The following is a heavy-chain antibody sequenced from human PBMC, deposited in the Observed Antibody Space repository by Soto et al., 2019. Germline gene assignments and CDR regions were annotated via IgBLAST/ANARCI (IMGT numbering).Heavy chain of an antibody. Sequence: LRLSCAASGFTFSNYGMSWVRQAPGEGLQWVATIHPTGSNTHYAESVEGRFTISRDNSKNTLNLQMNSLRVEDTAVYYCAKDPSTGPADYWGQGTLVTVSS. J-gene: IGHJ4*02. CDR1: GFTFSNYG. D-gene: IGHD3-9*01. CDR3: AKDPSTGPADY. CDR2: IHPTGSNT. V-gene: IGHV3-23*01.